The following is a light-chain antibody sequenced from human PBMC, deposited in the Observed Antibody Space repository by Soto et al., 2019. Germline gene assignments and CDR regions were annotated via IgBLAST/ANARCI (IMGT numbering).Light chain of an antibody. Sequence: QSALTQPPSLSGAPGQRVTISCTGSSSNIGAGHDVHWYQQLPGTAPKLLIYGNGNRPSGVPDRFSGSKSGTSASLAITGLQAEDEADYYCQSYDSSLSGSEVFGTGTKVTVL. J-gene: IGLJ1*01. CDR2: GNG. CDR3: QSYDSSLSGSEV. CDR1: SSNIGAGHD. V-gene: IGLV1-40*01.